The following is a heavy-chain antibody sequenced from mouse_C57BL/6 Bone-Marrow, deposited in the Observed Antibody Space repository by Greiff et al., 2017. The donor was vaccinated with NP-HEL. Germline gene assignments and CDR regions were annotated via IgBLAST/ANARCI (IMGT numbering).Heavy chain of an antibody. Sequence: QVQLQQSDAELVKPGASVKISCKVSGYTFTDHTIHWMKQRPEQGLEWIGYIYPRDGSTKYNEKFKGKATLTADKSSSTAYMQLNSLTSDDSAVYFGSREENSNYDDYFDYWGQGTTLTVSS. D-gene: IGHD2-5*01. V-gene: IGHV1-78*01. CDR2: IYPRDGST. CDR1: GYTFTDHT. CDR3: SREENSNYDDYFDY. J-gene: IGHJ2*01.